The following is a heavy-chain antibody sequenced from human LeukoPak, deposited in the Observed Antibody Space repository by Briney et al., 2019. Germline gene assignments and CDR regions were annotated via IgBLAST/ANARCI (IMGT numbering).Heavy chain of an antibody. D-gene: IGHD5/OR15-5a*01. Sequence: GGSLRLSCAASGFTVNNKYMGWVRQAPGKGLEWVSIIYSGGSTYFADSVKGRFSVSTDSSKNTLYLQMDSLRPEDTAVYYCARMTSVSWFFDYWGQGTLVTVSS. CDR2: IYSGGST. CDR1: GFTVNNKY. V-gene: IGHV3-66*01. CDR3: ARMTSVSWFFDY. J-gene: IGHJ4*02.